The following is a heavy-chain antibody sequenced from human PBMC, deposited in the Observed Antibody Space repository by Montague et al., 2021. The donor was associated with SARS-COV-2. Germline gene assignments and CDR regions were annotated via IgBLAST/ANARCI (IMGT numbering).Heavy chain of an antibody. CDR2: ISYDGSNQ. CDR1: GFIFSSYA. Sequence: SLRLSCAASGFIFSSYALHWVRQAPGKGLEWVAVISYDGSNQFYSYSXXVLFPISRDNSKNTLYLQMSSLRAEDTAVSYCARAGWRCSGGSCYSQGGFDYWGQGTLVTVSS. V-gene: IGHV3-30-3*01. J-gene: IGHJ4*02. CDR3: ARAGWRCSGGSCYSQGGFDY. D-gene: IGHD2-15*01.